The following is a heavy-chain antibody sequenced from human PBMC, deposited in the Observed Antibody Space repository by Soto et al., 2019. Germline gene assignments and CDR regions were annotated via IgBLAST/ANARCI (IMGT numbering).Heavy chain of an antibody. CDR3: ARDRMVRGVNAVDY. CDR1: GGSISSCDYY. V-gene: IGHV4-30-4*01. CDR2: IYYSGST. D-gene: IGHD3-10*01. J-gene: IGHJ4*02. Sequence: QVQLQESGPGLVKPSQTLSLTCTVSGGSISSCDYYWSWIRQPPGKGLEWIGYIYYSGSTYYNPSLKSRVTIAVDTSKYQFSLKLSSVTAADTAVYYCARDRMVRGVNAVDYWGQGTLVTVSS.